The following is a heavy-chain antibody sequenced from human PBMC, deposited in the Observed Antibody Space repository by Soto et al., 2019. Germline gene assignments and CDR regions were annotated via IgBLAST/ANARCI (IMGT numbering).Heavy chain of an antibody. CDR2: VNPSGGHT. V-gene: IGHV1-46*01. CDR1: GDTFTDYY. D-gene: IGHD2-21*02. Sequence: QVQLMQSGAEVKKPGASVMVSCKASGDTFTDYYIHWVRQAPGQGLEWMGTVNPSGGHTTYAQHFLGRVTMTRDTSTSPLYMELTSLTSDDTAIYYCARGGHVVVVTAALDYWGQGTLVTVSS. CDR3: ARGGHVVVVTAALDY. J-gene: IGHJ4*02.